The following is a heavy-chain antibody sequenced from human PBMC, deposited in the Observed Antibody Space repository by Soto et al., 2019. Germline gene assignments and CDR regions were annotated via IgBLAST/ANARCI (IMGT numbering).Heavy chain of an antibody. CDR3: ARNYYDSGGGFDY. Sequence: EVQLVESGGGLIQPGGSLRLSCAASGFTVSSNYMSWVRQAPGKGLEWVSVIYSDGSTHYADSVKGRFTISRDNSKNTLYLQMNSLRAEDTAVYYCARNYYDSGGGFDYWAQGTLVTVSS. D-gene: IGHD3-22*01. CDR2: IYSDGST. V-gene: IGHV3-53*01. J-gene: IGHJ4*02. CDR1: GFTVSSNY.